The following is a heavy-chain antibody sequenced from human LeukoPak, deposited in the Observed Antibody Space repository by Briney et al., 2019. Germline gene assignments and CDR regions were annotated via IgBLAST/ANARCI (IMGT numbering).Heavy chain of an antibody. D-gene: IGHD2-2*01. CDR1: GFTFSGYW. J-gene: IGHJ6*02. V-gene: IGHV3-7*05. Sequence: GGSLKLSCAASGFTFSGYWMSWVRQAPGKGLNWVASIKPDGSETYYVDSVKGRFTISRDNSKNSLYLQMNSLRTEDTALYYCAKDNHCSSTSCYADYYYYGMDVWGQGTTVTVSS. CDR3: AKDNHCSSTSCYADYYYYGMDV. CDR2: IKPDGSET.